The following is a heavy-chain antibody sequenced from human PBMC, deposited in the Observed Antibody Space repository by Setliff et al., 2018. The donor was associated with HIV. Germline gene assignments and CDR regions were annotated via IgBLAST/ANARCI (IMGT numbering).Heavy chain of an antibody. CDR1: GGTFSSYT. CDR3: ARVPYSEQLTYYYYYGMDV. Sequence: GASVKVSCKASGGTFSSYTISWVRQAPGQGLEWMGRIIPILGIANYAQKFQGRVTITADKSTSTAYMELSSLRSEDTAVYYCARVPYSEQLTYYYYYGMDVWGQGTTVTVSS. J-gene: IGHJ6*02. CDR2: IIPILGIA. D-gene: IGHD6-13*01. V-gene: IGHV1-69*02.